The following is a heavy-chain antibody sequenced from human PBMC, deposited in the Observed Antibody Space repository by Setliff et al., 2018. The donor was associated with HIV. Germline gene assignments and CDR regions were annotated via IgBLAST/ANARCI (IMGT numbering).Heavy chain of an antibody. J-gene: IGHJ3*02. D-gene: IGHD3-3*01. CDR2: INHSGST. CDR3: ARRSDFWSEGDAFDI. V-gene: IGHV4-34*01. CDR1: GGSFSGYY. Sequence: SETLSLTCAVYGGSFSGYYWSWIRQPPGKGLEWIGEINHSGSTNYNPSLESRVTISVDTSKNQFSLKLSSVTAADTAVYYCARRSDFWSEGDAFDIWGQGTMVTVSS.